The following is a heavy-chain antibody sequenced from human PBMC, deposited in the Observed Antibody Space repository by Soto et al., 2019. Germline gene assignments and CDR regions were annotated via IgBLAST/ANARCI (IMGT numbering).Heavy chain of an antibody. J-gene: IGHJ6*02. CDR1: GYSFTSYW. Sequence: PGESLKISCKGSGYSFTSYWIGWVRQMPGKGLEWMGIIYPGDSDTRYSPSFQGQVTISADKSISTAYLQWSSLKASDTAMYYCARLGSSGRWYYGMDVWGQGTTVTVSS. CDR3: ARLGSSGRWYYGMDV. V-gene: IGHV5-51*01. D-gene: IGHD3-22*01. CDR2: IYPGDSDT.